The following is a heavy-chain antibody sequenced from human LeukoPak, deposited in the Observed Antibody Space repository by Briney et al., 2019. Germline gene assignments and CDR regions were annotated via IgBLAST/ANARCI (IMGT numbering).Heavy chain of an antibody. CDR2: INHSGST. V-gene: IGHV4-34*01. Sequence: SETLSLTCAVYGGSFSGYYWSWIRQPPGKGLEWIGEINHSGSTNYNPSLKSRVTISVDTSKNQFSLKLSSVTAADTAVYYCAIEVVAATGNWFDPWGQGTLVTVSS. D-gene: IGHD2-15*01. CDR3: AIEVVAATGNWFDP. J-gene: IGHJ5*02. CDR1: GGSFSGYY.